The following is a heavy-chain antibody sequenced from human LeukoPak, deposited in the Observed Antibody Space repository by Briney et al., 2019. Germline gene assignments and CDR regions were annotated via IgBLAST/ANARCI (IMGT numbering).Heavy chain of an antibody. CDR2: IYTSGST. CDR1: GGSISSYY. Sequence: PSETLSLTCTVSGGSISSYYWSWIRQPAGKGLEWIGRIYTSGSTNYNPSLKSRVTMSVDTPKNQFSLKLSSVTAADTAVYYCARDGSVVVPAAILRPCWFNPWGQGTLVTVSS. J-gene: IGHJ5*02. D-gene: IGHD2-2*02. V-gene: IGHV4-4*07. CDR3: ARDGSVVVPAAILRPCWFNP.